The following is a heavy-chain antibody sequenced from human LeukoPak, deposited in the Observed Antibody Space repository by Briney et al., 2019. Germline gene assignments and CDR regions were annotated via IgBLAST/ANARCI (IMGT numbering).Heavy chain of an antibody. J-gene: IGHJ4*02. V-gene: IGHV3-7*05. D-gene: IGHD3-3*01. CDR2: IEQEGSEK. Sequence: PGGSLRLSCAASGFTFSSYEMNWVRQAPGKGLEWVANIEQEGSEKNYVDSVKGRFTISRDNAKNSLYLQMNSLRAEDTAVYYCARRGRIFGVVIIGYFDYWGQGTLVTVSS. CDR1: GFTFSSYE. CDR3: ARRGRIFGVVIIGYFDY.